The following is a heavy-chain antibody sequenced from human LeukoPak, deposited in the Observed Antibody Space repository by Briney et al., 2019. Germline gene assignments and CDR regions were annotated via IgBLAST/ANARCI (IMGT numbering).Heavy chain of an antibody. CDR2: ISAYSGNT. Sequence: ASVKVSCKASGYTFTSYGISWVRQAPGQGLEWMGWISAYSGNTNYAQKLQGRVTMTTDTSTSTAYMELRSLRSDDTAVYYCARDEEYSSSWGPPPFDYWGQGTLVTVSS. J-gene: IGHJ4*02. CDR1: GYTFTSYG. V-gene: IGHV1-18*01. CDR3: ARDEEYSSSWGPPPFDY. D-gene: IGHD6-13*01.